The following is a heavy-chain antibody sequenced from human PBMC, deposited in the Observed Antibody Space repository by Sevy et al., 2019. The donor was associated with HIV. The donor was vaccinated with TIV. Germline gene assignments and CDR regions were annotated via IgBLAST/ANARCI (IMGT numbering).Heavy chain of an antibody. J-gene: IGHJ3*02. D-gene: IGHD2-15*01. CDR3: ARGRGCSGGSCYQFIGAFDI. V-gene: IGHV3-7*01. Sequence: GGSLRLSCAASGFTFSSYWMSWVRQAPGKGLEWVANIKQDGSEKYYVDSVKGRFTISRDNAKNSLYLQMNSLRAEDTAVYYCARGRGCSGGSCYQFIGAFDIWGQGTMVTVSS. CDR1: GFTFSSYW. CDR2: IKQDGSEK.